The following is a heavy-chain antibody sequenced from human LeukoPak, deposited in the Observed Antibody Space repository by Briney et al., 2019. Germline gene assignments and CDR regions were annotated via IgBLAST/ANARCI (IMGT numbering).Heavy chain of an antibody. CDR3: ASGVQDTSWIVH. V-gene: IGHV3-74*01. CDR2: VNIDGSSV. J-gene: IGHJ4*02. D-gene: IGHD2-15*01. CDR1: GFTVSSNW. Sequence: GGSLRPSCATSGFTVSSNWMHWVRQAPGKGLVWVSRVNIDGSSVAYADSVKGRFAISRDNAKNTLYLQMNSLRAEDTAVYFCASGVQDTSWIVHWGQGTLVTVSS.